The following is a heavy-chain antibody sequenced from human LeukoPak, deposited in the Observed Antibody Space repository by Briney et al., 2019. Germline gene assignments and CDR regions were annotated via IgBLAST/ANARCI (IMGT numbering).Heavy chain of an antibody. CDR3: ARDPYSYDSSGYYRALDY. CDR2: ISAYNGNT. CDR1: GYTFTSYG. Sequence: ASVKVSCKASGYTFTSYGISWVRQAPGQGLEWMGWISAYNGNTKYAQKLQGRVTMATDTSTNTAYMELRSLRSDDTAVYYCARDPYSYDSSGYYRALDYWGQGTLVTVSS. D-gene: IGHD3-22*01. V-gene: IGHV1-18*01. J-gene: IGHJ4*02.